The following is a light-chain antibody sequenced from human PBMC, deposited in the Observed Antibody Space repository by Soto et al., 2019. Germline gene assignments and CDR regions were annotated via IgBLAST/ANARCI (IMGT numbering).Light chain of an antibody. V-gene: IGKV3-20*01. CDR1: QSSSSQY. Sequence: VLTQSPDTLSLSPGDRATLSCRASQSSSSQYLAWYQQRPGQPPRLLIYGVFIRANGIPDRFSGSGFGSDFPLTISRLEPEDFAVYYCQDFAYPEWTFGQGTKVDIK. CDR3: QDFAYPEWT. J-gene: IGKJ1*01. CDR2: GVF.